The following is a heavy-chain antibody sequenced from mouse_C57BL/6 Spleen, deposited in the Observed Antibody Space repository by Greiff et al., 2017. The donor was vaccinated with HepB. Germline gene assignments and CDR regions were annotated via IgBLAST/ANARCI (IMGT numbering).Heavy chain of an antibody. D-gene: IGHD1-1*01. J-gene: IGHJ3*01. V-gene: IGHV5-9-1*02. CDR2: ISSGGDYI. CDR3: TRDDYGSTWFAY. CDR1: GFTFSSYA. Sequence: EVQRVESGEGLVKPGGSLKLSCAASGFTFSSYAMSWVRQTPEKRLEWVAYISSGGDYIYYADTVKGRFTISRDNARNTLYLQMSSLKSEDTAMYYCTRDDYGSTWFAYWGQGTLVTVSA.